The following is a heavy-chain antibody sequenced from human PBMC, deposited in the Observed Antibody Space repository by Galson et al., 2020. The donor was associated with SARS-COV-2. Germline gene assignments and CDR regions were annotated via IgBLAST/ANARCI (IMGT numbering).Heavy chain of an antibody. J-gene: IGHJ4*02. CDR2: ISSSGSTI. CDR3: ASGYSYGFDY. CDR1: GFTFSSYE. Sequence: TGGSLRLSCAASGFTFSSYEMNWVRQAPGKGLEWVSYISSSGSTIYYADSVKGRFTISRDNAKNSLYLQMNSLRAEDTAVYYCASGYSYGFDYWGQGTLVTVSS. V-gene: IGHV3-48*03. D-gene: IGHD5-18*01.